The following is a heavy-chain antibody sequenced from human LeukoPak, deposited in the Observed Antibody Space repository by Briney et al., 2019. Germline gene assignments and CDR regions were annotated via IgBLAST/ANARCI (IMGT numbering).Heavy chain of an antibody. CDR2: ISWNSGSI. J-gene: IGHJ4*02. CDR3: AKGLPNSYNYFDY. V-gene: IGHV3-9*01. D-gene: IGHD5-12*01. CDR1: GFTFDDYA. Sequence: GGSLRLSCAASGFTFDDYAMHWVRQAPGKGLEWVSGISWNSGSIGYADSVKGRSTISRDNAKNSLYLQMNSLRAEDTALYYCAKGLPNSYNYFDYWGQGTLVTVSS.